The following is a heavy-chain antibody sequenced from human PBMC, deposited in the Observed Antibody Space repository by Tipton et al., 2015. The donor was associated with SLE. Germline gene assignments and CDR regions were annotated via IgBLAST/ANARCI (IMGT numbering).Heavy chain of an antibody. CDR2: IYHSGST. CDR3: ARGRYSSSSVYYYYMDV. CDR1: GFSISSGGYS. V-gene: IGHV4-30-2*02. Sequence: TLSLTCAVSGFSISSGGYSWSWIRQPPGKGLEWIGYIYHSGSTNYNPSLKSRVTISVDTSKNQFSLKLSSVTAADTAVYYCARGRYSSSSVYYYYMDVWGKGTTVTVSS. D-gene: IGHD6-6*01. J-gene: IGHJ6*03.